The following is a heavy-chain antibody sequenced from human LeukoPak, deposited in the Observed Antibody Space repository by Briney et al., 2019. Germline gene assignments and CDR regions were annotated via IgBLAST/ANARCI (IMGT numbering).Heavy chain of an antibody. D-gene: IGHD1-1*01. J-gene: IGHJ4*02. CDR1: GFTFSTYT. CDR3: AKSHASIWNVYDY. V-gene: IGHV3-23*01. Sequence: GGSLRLSCAASGFTFSTYTMNWVRQVPGKGLEWVSAITAGGDGTYYADSVKGRFTISRDNLKNMVFLQMNSLRAEDTAIYYCAKSHASIWNVYDYWGQGTLVTVSS. CDR2: ITAGGDGT.